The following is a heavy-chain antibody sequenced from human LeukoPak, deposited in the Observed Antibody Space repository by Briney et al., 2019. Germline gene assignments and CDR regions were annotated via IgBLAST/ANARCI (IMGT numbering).Heavy chain of an antibody. CDR3: AVGGWELLRRSNYFDY. J-gene: IGHJ4*02. D-gene: IGHD1-26*01. CDR2: MNPNSGNT. Sequence: ASVKVSRKASGYTFTSYDINWVRQATGQGLEWMGWMNPNSGNTGYAQKFQGRVTMTRNTSISTAYMELSSLRSEDTAVYYCAVGGWELLRRSNYFDYWGQGTLVTVSS. V-gene: IGHV1-8*01. CDR1: GYTFTSYD.